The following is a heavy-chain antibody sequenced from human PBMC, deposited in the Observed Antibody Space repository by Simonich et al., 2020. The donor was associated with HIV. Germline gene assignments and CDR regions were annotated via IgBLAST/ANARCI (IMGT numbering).Heavy chain of an antibody. Sequence: QVQLQQWGAGLLKPSETLSLTCAVYGGSFSGYYWRGIRQPPGKGLEWIGEINHRGSTNSNPSLKSRVTISVDTSKNQFSLKLSSVTAADTALYYCARRHPTTVTTPYFDYWGQGTLVTVSS. CDR2: INHRGST. V-gene: IGHV4-34*01. D-gene: IGHD4-17*01. J-gene: IGHJ4*02. CDR3: ARRHPTTVTTPYFDY. CDR1: GGSFSGYY.